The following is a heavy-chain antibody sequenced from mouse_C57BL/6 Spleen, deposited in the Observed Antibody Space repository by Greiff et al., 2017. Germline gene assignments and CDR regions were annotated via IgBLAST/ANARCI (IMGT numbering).Heavy chain of an antibody. CDR3: ARDDPFAY. V-gene: IGHV1-9*01. Sequence: QVQLQQSGAELMKPGASVKLSCTATGYTFTSYWIEWVKQRPGHGLEWIGEILPGSGSTNYNETFKGKATFTADTSSNTAYMQLSSVTTEDSAICDCARDDPFAYGGQGTLVTVSA. J-gene: IGHJ3*01. CDR2: ILPGSGST. CDR1: GYTFTSYW.